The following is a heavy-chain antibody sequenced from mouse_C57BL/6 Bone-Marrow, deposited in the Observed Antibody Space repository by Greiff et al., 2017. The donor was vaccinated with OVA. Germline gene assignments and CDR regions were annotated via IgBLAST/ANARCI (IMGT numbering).Heavy chain of an antibody. J-gene: IGHJ2*01. V-gene: IGHV1-82*01. CDR3: ARLPYYYGSSYVSD. CDR2: IYPGDGDT. CDR1: GYAFSSSW. D-gene: IGHD1-1*01. Sequence: QVQLQQSGPELVKPGASVKISCKASGYAFSSSWMNWVKQRPGQGLEWIGRIYPGDGDTNYNGKFKGKATLTADKSSSTAYMQLSSLTSEDSAVYCCARLPYYYGSSYVSDWGQGTTLTVSS.